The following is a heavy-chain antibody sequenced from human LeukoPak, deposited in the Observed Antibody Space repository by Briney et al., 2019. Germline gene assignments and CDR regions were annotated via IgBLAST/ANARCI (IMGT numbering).Heavy chain of an antibody. D-gene: IGHD6-13*01. CDR2: IWYDGSNK. J-gene: IGHJ4*02. Sequence: GGSLRLSCAASGFTFSSYGMHWVRQAPGKGLEWVAVIWYDGSNKYYADSVKGRFTISRDNSKNTLYLQMNSLRAEDTAVYYCARDGSSWYLDYWGQGTLVTVSS. CDR1: GFTFSSYG. CDR3: ARDGSSWYLDY. V-gene: IGHV3-33*01.